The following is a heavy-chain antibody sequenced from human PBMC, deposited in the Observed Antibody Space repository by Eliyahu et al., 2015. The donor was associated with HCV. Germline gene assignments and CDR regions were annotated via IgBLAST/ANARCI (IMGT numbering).Heavy chain of an antibody. CDR1: GFTFSTYA. CDR3: AKGIIFDAFDI. D-gene: IGHD2-15*01. J-gene: IGHJ3*02. V-gene: IGHV3-23*01. Sequence: EVQLLESGGDLVQPGGSLRLSCXASGFTFSTYAMAWVRQAPGKGLDWVSGISGSGGTTYYADSVRGRFTISRDNSENTVFLQMNSLRAEDTAVYYCAKGIIFDAFDIWGQGTKVTVSS. CDR2: ISGSGGTT.